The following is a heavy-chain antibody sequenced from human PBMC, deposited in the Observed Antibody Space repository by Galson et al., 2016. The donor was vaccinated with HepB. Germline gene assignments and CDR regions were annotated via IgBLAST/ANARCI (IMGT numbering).Heavy chain of an antibody. CDR3: ARNYYHSGSDGRGMDV. CDR2: INAGNGNT. V-gene: IGHV1-3*01. Sequence: SCKASGYTFTNYAMHWVRQAPGQRLEWLGWINAGNGNTKSSQNFQGRVTITRDTSASTAYMELGSLRSEDTAVYYCARNYYHSGSDGRGMDVWGQGTTVTASS. CDR1: GYTFTNYA. D-gene: IGHD3-10*01. J-gene: IGHJ6*02.